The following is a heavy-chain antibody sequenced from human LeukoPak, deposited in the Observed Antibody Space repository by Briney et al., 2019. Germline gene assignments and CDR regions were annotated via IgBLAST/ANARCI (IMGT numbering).Heavy chain of an antibody. CDR3: AATVEMATSFDY. J-gene: IGHJ4*02. D-gene: IGHD5-24*01. V-gene: IGHV4-59*01. CDR1: GGSISSYY. CDR2: IYYSGST. Sequence: SETLSLTCTVSGGSISSYYWSWIRQPAGKGLEWIGYIYYSGSTNYNPSLKSRVTISVDTSKNQFSLKLSSVTAADTAVYYCAATVEMATSFDYWGQGTLVTVSS.